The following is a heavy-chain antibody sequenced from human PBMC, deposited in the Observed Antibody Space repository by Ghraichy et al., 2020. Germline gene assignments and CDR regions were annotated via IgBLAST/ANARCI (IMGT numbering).Heavy chain of an antibody. CDR3: ARDPTRVSGTRCLDH. Sequence: GGSLRLSCNTSGFNFGDYAMHWVRQAPGKGLAWVAAIWNDASIIQYVDSVKGRFTISRDNSKNTMYVQMNSLRPEDTAIYYCARDPTRVSGTRCLDHWGQGTLVTVSS. CDR2: IWNDASII. CDR1: GFNFGDYA. V-gene: IGHV3-33*01. D-gene: IGHD1-26*01. J-gene: IGHJ4*02.